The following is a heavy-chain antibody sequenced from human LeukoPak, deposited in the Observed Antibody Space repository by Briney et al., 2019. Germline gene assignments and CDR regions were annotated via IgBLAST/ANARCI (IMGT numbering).Heavy chain of an antibody. V-gene: IGHV3-11*01. J-gene: IGHJ3*02. CDR2: ISSSGSTI. CDR3: ARVGYYYDSSGYPPTRDDASDI. Sequence: GGSLRLSCAASGFTFSDYYMSWIRQAPGKGLEWVSYISSSGSTIYYADSVKGRFTISRDNAKNSLYLQMNSLRAEDTAVYYCARVGYYYDSSGYPPTRDDASDIWGQGTMVTVSS. D-gene: IGHD3-22*01. CDR1: GFTFSDYY.